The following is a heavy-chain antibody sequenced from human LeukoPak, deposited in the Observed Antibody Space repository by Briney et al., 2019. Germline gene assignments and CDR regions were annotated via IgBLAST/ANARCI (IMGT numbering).Heavy chain of an antibody. CDR2: IYPGDSDT. D-gene: IGHD3-22*01. V-gene: IGHV5-51*01. CDR1: GYSFTSYW. Sequence: GASLQISCKGSGYSFTSYWIGWVRQLPGKGLEWMGIIYPGDSDTRYSPSFQGQVTISADKSISTAYLQWSSLKASDTAMYYCARAAYYYDSSGPTGFDYWGQGTLVTVSS. J-gene: IGHJ4*02. CDR3: ARAAYYYDSSGPTGFDY.